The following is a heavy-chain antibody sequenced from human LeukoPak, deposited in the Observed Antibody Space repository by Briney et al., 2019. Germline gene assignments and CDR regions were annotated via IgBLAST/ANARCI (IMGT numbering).Heavy chain of an antibody. CDR1: GFTFSSYE. Sequence: LTGGSLRLSCAASGFTFSSYEMNWVRQAPGKGLEWVSYISSSGSTIYYADSVKGRFTISRDNSENTLYLQMNSLRGEDTAVYYCARDGYSGSYYRLYYFFMDVWGKGTTVTVSS. V-gene: IGHV3-48*03. J-gene: IGHJ6*03. CDR3: ARDGYSGSYYRLYYFFMDV. CDR2: ISSSGSTI. D-gene: IGHD1-26*01.